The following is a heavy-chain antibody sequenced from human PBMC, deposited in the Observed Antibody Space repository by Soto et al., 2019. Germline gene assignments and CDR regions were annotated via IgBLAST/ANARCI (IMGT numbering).Heavy chain of an antibody. J-gene: IGHJ3*02. CDR1: GYTFTSYG. Sequence: AASVKVSCKASGYTFTSYGISWVRQAPGQGLEWMGWISAYNGNTNYAQKLQGRVTMTTDTSTSTAYMELRSLRSDDTAVYYCARNSYYYDSSGYPNPAGAFDIWDQGTMVTVSS. CDR3: ARNSYYYDSSGYPNPAGAFDI. D-gene: IGHD3-22*01. CDR2: ISAYNGNT. V-gene: IGHV1-18*04.